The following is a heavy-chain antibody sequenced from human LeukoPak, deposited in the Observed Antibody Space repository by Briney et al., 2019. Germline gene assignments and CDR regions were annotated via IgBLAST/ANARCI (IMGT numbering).Heavy chain of an antibody. Sequence: AGGSLRLSCAVSGFTFSGFWMSWSRQAPGKGLEWVASINSDGSEGYYADVVKGRFTVSRDNAKNSLYLQINSLRAEDTAVYYCAKALLLYPAAFDIWGQGTMVTVSS. J-gene: IGHJ3*02. CDR2: INSDGSEG. V-gene: IGHV3-7*03. D-gene: IGHD2-8*01. CDR1: GFTFSGFW. CDR3: AKALLLYPAAFDI.